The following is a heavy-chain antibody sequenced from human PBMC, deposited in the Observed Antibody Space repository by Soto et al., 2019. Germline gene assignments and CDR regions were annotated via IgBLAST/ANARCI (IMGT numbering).Heavy chain of an antibody. Sequence: EVQLLESGGGLVQPGGSLRLSCAASGFTFSSYAMSWVRQAPGKGLEWVSAISGSGGGTYYADSVKGRFTISRDNSKNTLYLQMDSLRAEDTAVYYCARDRDCSGGSCYIPGYWGQGTLVTVSS. CDR3: ARDRDCSGGSCYIPGY. V-gene: IGHV3-23*01. CDR1: GFTFSSYA. CDR2: ISGSGGGT. J-gene: IGHJ4*02. D-gene: IGHD2-15*01.